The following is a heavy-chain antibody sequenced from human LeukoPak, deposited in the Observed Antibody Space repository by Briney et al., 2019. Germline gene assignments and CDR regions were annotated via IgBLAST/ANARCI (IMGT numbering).Heavy chain of an antibody. V-gene: IGHV3-7*01. J-gene: IGHJ5*02. CDR3: ARDKWELLSWFDP. D-gene: IGHD1-26*01. CDR1: GFTFSSYW. CDR2: IKQDGSEK. Sequence: AGGSLRLSCAASGFTFSSYWMSWVRQAPVKGLEWVANIKQDGSEKYYVDSVKGRFTISRDNAKNSLYLQMNSLRAEDTAVYYCARDKWELLSWFDPWGQGTLVTVSS.